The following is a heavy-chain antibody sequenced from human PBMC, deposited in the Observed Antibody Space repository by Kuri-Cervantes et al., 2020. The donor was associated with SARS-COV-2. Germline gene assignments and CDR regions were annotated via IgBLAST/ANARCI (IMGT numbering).Heavy chain of an antibody. CDR1: GGSISSYY. J-gene: IGHJ4*02. V-gene: IGHV4-59*12. D-gene: IGHD3-9*01. CDR3: ARENYDILIGYQVFDY. CDR2: IYYSGST. Sequence: ESLKISCTVSGGSISSYYWSWIRQPPGKGLEWIGYIYYSGSTNYNPSLKSRVTISVDTSKNQFSLKLSSVTAADTAVYYCARENYDILIGYQVFDYWGQGTLVTVSS.